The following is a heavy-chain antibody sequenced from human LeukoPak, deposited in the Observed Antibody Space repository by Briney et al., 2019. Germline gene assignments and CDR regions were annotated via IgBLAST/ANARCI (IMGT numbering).Heavy chain of an antibody. Sequence: GESLRLSCVASGFSFSSYWMYWVPQAPGKGLVVVYRINGDGSTTHYADSVKGRFTISRDNDKNTLYLQMNSLRAEDTAVYYCARAHHNYYGGCYDHWGRGTLVTVSS. J-gene: IGHJ4*02. CDR1: GFSFSSYW. CDR2: INGDGSTT. D-gene: IGHD4-23*01. CDR3: ARAHHNYYGGCYDH. V-gene: IGHV3-74*01.